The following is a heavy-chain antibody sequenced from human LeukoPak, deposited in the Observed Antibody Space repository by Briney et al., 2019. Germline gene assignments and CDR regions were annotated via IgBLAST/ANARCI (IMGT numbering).Heavy chain of an antibody. J-gene: IGHJ5*02. CDR3: ARDGYSSGWYYWFDP. Sequence: SVTISCKASGGTFSSYAISWFRQAPGQGLEWLGRIIPIFGIANYAQKFQGRVTITADKSTSTAYMELSSLRSEDTAVYYCARDGYSSGWYYWFDPWGQGTLVTVSS. D-gene: IGHD6-19*01. CDR2: IIPIFGIA. V-gene: IGHV1-69*04. CDR1: GGTFSSYA.